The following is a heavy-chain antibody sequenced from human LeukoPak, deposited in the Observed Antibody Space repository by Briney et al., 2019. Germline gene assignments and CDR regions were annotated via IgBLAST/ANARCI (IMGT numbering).Heavy chain of an antibody. V-gene: IGHV1-18*01. J-gene: IGHJ6*02. CDR1: GYTFTSYG. Sequence: ASVKVSCKASGYTFTSYGISWVRQAPGQGLEWMGWISAYNGNTNYAQKLQGRVTMTTDTSTSTAYMELRSLRSDDTAVYYCARQALEASYYYGTDVWGQGTTVTVSS. CDR3: ARQALEASYYYGTDV. D-gene: IGHD1-1*01. CDR2: ISAYNGNT.